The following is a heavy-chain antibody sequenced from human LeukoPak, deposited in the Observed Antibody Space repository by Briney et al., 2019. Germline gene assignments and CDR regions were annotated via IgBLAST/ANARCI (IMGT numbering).Heavy chain of an antibody. CDR1: GFSVTTYA. CDR2: MSYGGRDK. Sequence: GGSLRLSCVASGFSVTTYAIHWVRQAPGKGLEWVAVMSYGGRDKYYADSVKGRFTISRDNSKNTLFLEMSSLRPEDTAIYYCARDGDTAIRGVNFDYWGRGTLVTVSS. CDR3: ARDGDTAIRGVNFDY. J-gene: IGHJ4*02. D-gene: IGHD3-10*01. V-gene: IGHV3-30*15.